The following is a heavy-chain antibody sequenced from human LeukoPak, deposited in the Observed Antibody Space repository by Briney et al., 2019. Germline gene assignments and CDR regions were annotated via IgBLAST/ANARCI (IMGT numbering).Heavy chain of an antibody. V-gene: IGHV1-46*01. D-gene: IGHD2-2*01. CDR1: GYTFTSYY. CDR3: ARGVVPIPPLV. CDR2: INPSGGST. J-gene: IGHJ4*02. Sequence: GPVKLSCKASGYTFTSYYMHWVPQTPGQGLEWMGIINPSGGSTSSAQKFQGRVTMTRDTSTSTVDMELSGLRSEDTAVYYCARGVVPIPPLVWGQGTLVTVS.